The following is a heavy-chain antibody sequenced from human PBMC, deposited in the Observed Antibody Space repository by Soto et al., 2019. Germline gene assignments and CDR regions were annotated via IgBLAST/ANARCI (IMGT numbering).Heavy chain of an antibody. J-gene: IGHJ4*02. CDR2: INAGNGNT. V-gene: IGHV1-3*01. CDR1: GYTFTSYA. CDR3: ARDLGGWTDY. D-gene: IGHD6-19*01. Sequence: QVQLVQSGAEVKKPGASVKVSCKASGYTFTSYAMHWVRQAPGQRLEWMGWINAGNGNTKYSQKFQGRDTITRDTSASTAYMELSSMRSEDTTVYYCARDLGGWTDYWGQGTLVTVSS.